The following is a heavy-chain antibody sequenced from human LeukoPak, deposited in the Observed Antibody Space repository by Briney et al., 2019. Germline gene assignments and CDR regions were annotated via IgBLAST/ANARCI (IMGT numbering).Heavy chain of an antibody. CDR1: GGSISSSSYY. CDR3: ASTPSSGLDWYFDL. CDR2: IYYSGST. J-gene: IGHJ2*01. D-gene: IGHD3-22*01. V-gene: IGHV4-39*07. Sequence: PSETLSLTCTVSGGSISSSSYYWGWIRQPPGKGLEWIGSIYYSGSTYYNPSLKSRVTISVDTSKNQFSLKLSSVTAADTAVYYCASTPSSGLDWYFDLWGRGTLVTVSS.